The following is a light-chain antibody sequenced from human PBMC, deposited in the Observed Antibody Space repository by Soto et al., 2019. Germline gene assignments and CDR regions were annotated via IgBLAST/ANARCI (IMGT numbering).Light chain of an antibody. J-gene: IGKJ4*01. CDR3: QQYNNWPRT. CDR2: GAS. V-gene: IGKV3-15*01. CDR1: QSISIT. Sequence: EIVMTQSPATLSVSPGERATLSCRASQSISITLAWYQQKSGQAPRLLIYGASTRATDIQARFSGSGSGTVFTLTISGLQSEDFAVYYCQQYNNWPRTFGSGTKVEI.